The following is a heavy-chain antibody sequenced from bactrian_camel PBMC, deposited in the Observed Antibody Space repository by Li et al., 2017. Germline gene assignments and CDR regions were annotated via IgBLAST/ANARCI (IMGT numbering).Heavy chain of an antibody. CDR1: GYIGSSYC. Sequence: QVQLVESGGGSVQAGGSLTLSCAASGYIGSSYCMGWFRQAPGKGREGVAASYPGAGVLDYSDSVKGRFTISKDNAKNTLYLQMGSLNLEDTAMYYCAADPPALYGGNGCWLAPRPGPPRTSDFTYWSQGTQVTVS. V-gene: IGHV3S1*01. CDR3: AADPPALYGGNGCWLAPRPGPPRTSDFTY. D-gene: IGHD2*01. CDR2: SYPGAGVL. J-gene: IGHJ6*01.